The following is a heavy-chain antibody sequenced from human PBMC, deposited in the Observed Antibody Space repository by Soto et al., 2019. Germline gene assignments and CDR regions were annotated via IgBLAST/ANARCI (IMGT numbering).Heavy chain of an antibody. D-gene: IGHD3-10*01. J-gene: IGHJ4*02. Sequence: QVQLVQSGAEVKKPGCSVKVSCKVSGGTFSSYAISWVRQAPGQGLEWMGGIIPMFGTPNYAQNFQGRVTISADESTSTAYLDLSSLRSEDTAVYYCAIARSTKVRGVYGFIIDFWGQGTLVTVSS. V-gene: IGHV1-69*01. CDR3: AIARSTKVRGVYGFIIDF. CDR2: IIPMFGTP. CDR1: GGTFSSYA.